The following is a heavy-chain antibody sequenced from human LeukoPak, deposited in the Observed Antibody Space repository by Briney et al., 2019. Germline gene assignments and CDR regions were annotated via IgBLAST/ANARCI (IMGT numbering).Heavy chain of an antibody. V-gene: IGHV3-48*03. CDR2: ISSSGSTI. J-gene: IGHJ3*02. Sequence: GGSLRLSCAASGFTFSSYEMNWVRQAPGKGLEWVSYISSSGSTIYYADSVKGRFTISRDNAKNSLYLQMNSLRAEDTAVYYCARAGYYDSSGSAGGPPPDAFDIWGQGTMVTVSS. CDR3: ARAGYYDSSGSAGGPPPDAFDI. D-gene: IGHD3-22*01. CDR1: GFTFSSYE.